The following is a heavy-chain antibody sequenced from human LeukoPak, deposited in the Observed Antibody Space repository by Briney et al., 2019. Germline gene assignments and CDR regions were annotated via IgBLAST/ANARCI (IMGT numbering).Heavy chain of an antibody. CDR1: GYTFTDDY. V-gene: IGHV1-2*02. J-gene: IGHJ6*02. Sequence: GASVKVSCKASGYTFTDDYMHWVRQAPGQGLEFMGWINPDSGFTNLAPKFQGRVTLTRDTSISTAYMELSRLRSDDTAVYYCARDCLVVVPAATTSYYYYGMDVWGQGTTVTVSS. D-gene: IGHD2-2*01. CDR2: INPDSGFT. CDR3: ARDCLVVVPAATTSYYYYGMDV.